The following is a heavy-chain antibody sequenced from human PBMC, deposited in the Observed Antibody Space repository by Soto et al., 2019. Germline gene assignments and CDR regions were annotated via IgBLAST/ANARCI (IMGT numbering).Heavy chain of an antibody. CDR1: GGSISEKY. CDR3: VASLAASGLNWLDP. Sequence: QLQLQESGPGLVKPSETLSLTCTVSGGSISEKYWNWVRQPPGKGLEWIGLIFANGNTDYNPSLKSRVTMSVDASKDQFSPRLTSMTAADTAVYYCVASLAASGLNWLDPWGRGTLVTVSS. D-gene: IGHD6-13*01. J-gene: IGHJ5*02. CDR2: IFANGNT. V-gene: IGHV4-4*07.